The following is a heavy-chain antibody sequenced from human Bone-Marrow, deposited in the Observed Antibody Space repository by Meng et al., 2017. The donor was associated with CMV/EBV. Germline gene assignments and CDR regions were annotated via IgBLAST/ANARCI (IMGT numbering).Heavy chain of an antibody. D-gene: IGHD1-7*01. CDR2: ISYDGSNK. V-gene: IGHV3-30-3*01. J-gene: IGHJ5*02. CDR3: ARVRNYVSWFDP. Sequence: LSLTCAASGFTFSSHAMHWVRQAPGKGLEWVAVISYDGSNKYYADSVKGRFTISRDNSKNTLYLQMNSLRAEDTAVYYCARVRNYVSWFDPWGQGTLVTVSS. CDR1: GFTFSSHA.